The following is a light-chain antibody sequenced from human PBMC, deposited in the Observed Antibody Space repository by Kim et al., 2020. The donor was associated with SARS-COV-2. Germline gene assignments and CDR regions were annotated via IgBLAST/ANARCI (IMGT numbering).Light chain of an antibody. CDR2: AAS. CDR3: QQSYNTPFT. Sequence: DIQMTQSPSSLAASVGDRVTITCQASQDINYYLNWYQQKPGKAPKLLIYAASNLQSGVPSRFSGSGSETDFTLTISSLQPEDFATYFCQQSYNTPFTFGPGTKVDIK. V-gene: IGKV1-39*01. J-gene: IGKJ3*01. CDR1: QDINYY.